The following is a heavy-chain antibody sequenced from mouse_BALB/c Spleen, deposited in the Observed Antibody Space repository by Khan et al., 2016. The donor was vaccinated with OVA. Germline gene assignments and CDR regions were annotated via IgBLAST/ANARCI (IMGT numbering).Heavy chain of an antibody. CDR1: GFSFTNYG. V-gene: IGHV2-6-1*01. Sequence: QVQLKQSGPGLVAPSQSLSITCTISGFSFTNYGLHWVRQPPGKGLEWLVLMWSDCGTTYNTALKSKLTISKENSKSQVFLKMNSLQTDDTAIYFWARQNYYDYNVMDYWGQGTSVTVSS. D-gene: IGHD2-1*01. CDR2: MWSDCGT. J-gene: IGHJ4*01. CDR3: ARQNYYDYNVMDY.